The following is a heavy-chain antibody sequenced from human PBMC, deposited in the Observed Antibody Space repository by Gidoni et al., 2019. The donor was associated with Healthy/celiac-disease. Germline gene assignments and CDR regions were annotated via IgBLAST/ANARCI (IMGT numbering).Heavy chain of an antibody. CDR3: AKTHHYDFWSGYRDY. CDR1: GFTFSSHA. V-gene: IGHV3-23*01. CDR2: ISGSGGST. D-gene: IGHD3-3*01. Sequence: EVQLLESGGGLVQPGGSLRLSCAASGFTFSSHAMSWVRQAPGKGLEWVSAISGSGGSTYYADSVKGRFTISRDNSKNTLYLQMNSLRAEDTAVYYCAKTHHYDFWSGYRDYWGQGTLVTVSS. J-gene: IGHJ4*02.